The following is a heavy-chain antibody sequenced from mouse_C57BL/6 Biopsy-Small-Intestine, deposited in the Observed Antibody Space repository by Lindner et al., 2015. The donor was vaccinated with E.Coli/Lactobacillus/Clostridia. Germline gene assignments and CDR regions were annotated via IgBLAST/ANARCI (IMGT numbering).Heavy chain of an antibody. D-gene: IGHD2-5*01. CDR3: ARNSNYEDY. Sequence: VQLQESGPELVKPGASVKMSCKASGYTFTDYNMHWVKQSHGKSLEWIGYINPNNGGFNYNQKFKGKATLTVNKSSNTAYMELRSLTSEDSAVYYCARNSNYEDYWGQGTTLTVSS. CDR1: GYTFTDYN. J-gene: IGHJ2*01. V-gene: IGHV1-22*01. CDR2: INPNNGGF.